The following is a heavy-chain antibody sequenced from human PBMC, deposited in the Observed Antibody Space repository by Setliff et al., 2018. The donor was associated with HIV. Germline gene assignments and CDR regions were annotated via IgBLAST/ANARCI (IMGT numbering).Heavy chain of an antibody. V-gene: IGHV4-59*08. CDR2: IFYTESTNYTPSIKST. CDR3: ARRTFGSGRIDP. J-gene: IGHJ5*02. CDR1: GGSFNSYY. D-gene: IGHD3-16*01. Sequence: PSETLSLTCTVSGGSFNSYYWSWIRQSPGEGLEWIGYIFYTESTNYTPSIKSTNYNPSLKSRVTISIDTSKNQFSLKLNSVTATDTAVYYCARRTFGSGRIDPWGQGTLVTVSS.